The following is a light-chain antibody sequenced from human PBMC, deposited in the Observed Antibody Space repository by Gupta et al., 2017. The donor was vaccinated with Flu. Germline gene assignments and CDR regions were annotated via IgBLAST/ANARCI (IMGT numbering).Light chain of an antibody. J-gene: IGLJ3*02. CDR3: GTWDSSLSAAV. CDR2: EDN. V-gene: IGLV1-51*02. Sequence: QSVLTQPPSVSAAPGQKVTISCSGSSSNIGDKYLSWYRKLPGTAPKLLIYEDNKLPSGIPDRFSGSKSGTSATLDITGLQTGDEADYYCGTWDSSLSAAVFGGGTKLTVL. CDR1: SSNIGDKY.